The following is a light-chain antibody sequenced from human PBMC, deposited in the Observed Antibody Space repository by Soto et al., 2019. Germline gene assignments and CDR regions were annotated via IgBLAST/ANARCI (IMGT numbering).Light chain of an antibody. CDR1: SSDVGGYNY. CDR2: DVS. J-gene: IGLJ2*01. V-gene: IGLV2-14*01. Sequence: QLVLTQPASVSGSPGQSITISCTGTSSDVGGYNYVSWYQQHPGKAPKLMIYDVSNRPSGVSNRFSGSKSGNTASLTISGLQAEDEADYYCSSYTSSSTPVAFGGGTKLTVL. CDR3: SSYTSSSTPVA.